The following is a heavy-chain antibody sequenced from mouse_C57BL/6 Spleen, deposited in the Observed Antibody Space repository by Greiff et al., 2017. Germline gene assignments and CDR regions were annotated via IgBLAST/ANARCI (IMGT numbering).Heavy chain of an antibody. CDR3: ARRNADYAMDY. J-gene: IGHJ4*01. CDR1: GFTFSDYY. Sequence: EVKVEESGGGLVQPGGSLKLSCAASGFTFSDYYMYWVRQTPEKRLEWVAYISNGGGSTYYPDTVKGRFTISRDNAKNTLYLQMSRLKSEDTAMYYCARRNADYAMDYWGQGTSVTVSS. V-gene: IGHV5-12*01. CDR2: ISNGGGST.